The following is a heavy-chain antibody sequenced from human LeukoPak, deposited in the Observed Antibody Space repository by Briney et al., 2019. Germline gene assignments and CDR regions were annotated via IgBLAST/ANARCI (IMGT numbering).Heavy chain of an antibody. D-gene: IGHD2-21*01. CDR3: ARDGPEDCGGDCYSNYYYYCMDV. CDR2: IYTSGST. V-gene: IGHV4-4*07. Sequence: PSETLSLTCTVSGGSISSYYWSWIRQPAGKGLEWIGRIYTSGSTNYNPSLKSRVTMSVDTSKNQFSLKLSSVTAADTAVYYCARDGPEDCGGDCYSNYYYYCMDVWGKGTTVTVSS. CDR1: GGSISSYY. J-gene: IGHJ6*03.